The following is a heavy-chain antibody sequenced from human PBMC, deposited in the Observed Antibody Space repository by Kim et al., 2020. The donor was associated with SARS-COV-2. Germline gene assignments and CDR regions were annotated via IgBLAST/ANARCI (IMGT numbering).Heavy chain of an antibody. CDR1: GYTFTSYG. D-gene: IGHD6-25*01. J-gene: IGHJ6*02. CDR3: ARVGRRRLPNNYYYYGMDV. V-gene: IGHV1-18*01. CDR2: ISAYNGNT. Sequence: ASVKVSCKASGYTFTSYGISWVRQAPGQGLEWMGWISAYNGNTNYAQKLQGRVTMTTDTSTSTAYMELRSLRSDDTAVYYCARVGRRRLPNNYYYYGMDVWGQGTTVTVSS.